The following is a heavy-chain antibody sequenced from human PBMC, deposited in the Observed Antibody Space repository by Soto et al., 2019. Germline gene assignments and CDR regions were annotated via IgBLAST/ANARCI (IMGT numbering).Heavy chain of an antibody. V-gene: IGHV5-51*01. CDR2: IYPGDSDT. J-gene: IGHJ4*02. Sequence: PGEFKQIWKKGAGDNCISYWIGWVRQMPGKGLEWMGIIYPGDSDTRYSPSFQGQVTISADKSISTAYLQWSSLKASDTAMYYCARQGQQLGLDYWGQGTLVTSPQ. D-gene: IGHD6-13*01. CDR1: GDNCISYW. CDR3: ARQGQQLGLDY.